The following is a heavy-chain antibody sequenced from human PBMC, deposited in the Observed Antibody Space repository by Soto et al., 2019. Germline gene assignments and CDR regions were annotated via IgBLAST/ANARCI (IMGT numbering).Heavy chain of an antibody. D-gene: IGHD3-10*01. J-gene: IGHJ6*03. CDR2: IRAYNGNT. CDR3: ARVGVWFGELVYYYYYYMDV. CDR1: GYTFTSYG. Sequence: ASVKVSCKASGYTFTSYGISWVRQAPGQGLEWMGWIRAYNGNTNYAQKLQGRVTMTTDTSTSTAYLELRSLRSDDTAVYYCARVGVWFGELVYYYYYYMDVWGKGTTVTVSS. V-gene: IGHV1-18*01.